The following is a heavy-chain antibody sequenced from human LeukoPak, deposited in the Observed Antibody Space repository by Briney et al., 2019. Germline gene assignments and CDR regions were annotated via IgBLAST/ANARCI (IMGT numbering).Heavy chain of an antibody. J-gene: IGHJ4*02. CDR1: GFTFSNAW. CDR3: ARAYGSGSYSVEFDY. CDR2: INSDESST. V-gene: IGHV3-74*01. D-gene: IGHD3-10*01. Sequence: QPRGSLRLSCAASGFTFSNAWMNWVRQAPGKGLVWVSRINSDESSTSYADSVKGRFTISRDNAKNTLYLQMNSLRAEDTAVYYCARAYGSGSYSVEFDYWGQGTLVTVSS.